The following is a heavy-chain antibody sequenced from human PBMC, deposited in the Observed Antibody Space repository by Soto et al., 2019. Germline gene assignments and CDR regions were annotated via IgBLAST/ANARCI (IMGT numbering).Heavy chain of an antibody. Sequence: SCNASGFSFSDYFMHWVRHAPGNPLQSVAVIWYDGSNKYYADSVKGRLTISRDNSTSTAYMELSSLRSEDTAVYYCARNAYYVWGSFTPVQYYFDYWGQGTLARDSS. CDR1: GFSFSDYF. CDR2: IWYDGSNK. CDR3: ARNAYYVWGSFTPVQYYFDY. V-gene: IGHV3-30*15. D-gene: IGHD3-16*01. J-gene: IGHJ4*02.